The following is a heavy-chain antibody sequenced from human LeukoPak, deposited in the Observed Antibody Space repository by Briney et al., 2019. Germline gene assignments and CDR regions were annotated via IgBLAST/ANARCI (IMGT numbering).Heavy chain of an antibody. J-gene: IGHJ4*02. CDR1: GGSISSGGYY. CDR2: IYYSGST. Sequence: SETLSLTCTVSGGSISSGGYYWSWIRQHPGKGLEWIGYIYYSGSTYYNPSLKSRVTISVDTSKNQFSLKLSSVTAADTAVYYCARGRGRQQLNWGQGTLVTVSS. D-gene: IGHD6-13*01. V-gene: IGHV4-31*03. CDR3: ARGRGRQQLN.